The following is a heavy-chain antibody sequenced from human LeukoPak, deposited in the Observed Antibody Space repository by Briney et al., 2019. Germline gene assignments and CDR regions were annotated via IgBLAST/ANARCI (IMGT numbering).Heavy chain of an antibody. V-gene: IGHV4-34*01. J-gene: IGHJ4*02. CDR3: ARVYCSSTSCFIDY. CDR1: GGSFSGYY. Sequence: SETLSLTCAVYGGSFSGYYWSWIRQPPGKGLEWIGEINHSGSTNYNPSLKSRVTISVDTSKNQFSLKLSSVTAADTAVYYCARVYCSSTSCFIDYWGQGTLVTVSS. D-gene: IGHD2-2*01. CDR2: INHSGST.